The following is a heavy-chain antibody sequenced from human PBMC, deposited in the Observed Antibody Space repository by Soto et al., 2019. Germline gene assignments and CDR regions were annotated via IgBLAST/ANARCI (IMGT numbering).Heavy chain of an antibody. Sequence: QVQLQESGPGLVKPSETLSLTCTVSGDSLTNYYCSWFRQPPGKGLEWIGYIMYSGYSAYNLSLKRRVTMSMDTSKTQFSLTLESVTATDTAVYYCARHGFGSLHGLVDVWGQGTTVIVSS. CDR2: IMYSGYS. CDR3: ARHGFGSLHGLVDV. J-gene: IGHJ6*02. V-gene: IGHV4-59*08. D-gene: IGHD3-10*01. CDR1: GDSLTNYY.